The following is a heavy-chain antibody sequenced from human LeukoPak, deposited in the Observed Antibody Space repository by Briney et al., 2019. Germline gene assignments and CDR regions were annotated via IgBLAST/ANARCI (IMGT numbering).Heavy chain of an antibody. CDR2: IYPNNGGT. CDR1: GYTFTAYH. Sequence: ASVKVSCKASGYTFTAYHIHWVRQAPGQGLEWIGRIYPNNGGTDYAQQFQGRLTMTRDTSISTAYMELSRLTSDDTAVYYCARVGGSGWHDYWGQGTLVTVSS. D-gene: IGHD6-19*01. J-gene: IGHJ4*02. V-gene: IGHV1-2*06. CDR3: ARVGGSGWHDY.